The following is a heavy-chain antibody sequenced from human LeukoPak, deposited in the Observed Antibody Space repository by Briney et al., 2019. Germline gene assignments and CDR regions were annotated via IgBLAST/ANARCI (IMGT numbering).Heavy chain of an antibody. V-gene: IGHV3-7*04. CDR2: TKPDGSAE. CDR3: ARATYYYDSSGYYGAFDI. CDR1: GFTFRNYW. J-gene: IGHJ3*02. Sequence: GGSLRLSCAASGFTFRNYWMGWVRQAPGKGLEWVANTKPDGSAEYYADSVRGRFTTSRDNSKNTLYLQMNSLRAEDTAVYYCARATYYYDSSGYYGAFDIWGQGTMVTVSS. D-gene: IGHD3-22*01.